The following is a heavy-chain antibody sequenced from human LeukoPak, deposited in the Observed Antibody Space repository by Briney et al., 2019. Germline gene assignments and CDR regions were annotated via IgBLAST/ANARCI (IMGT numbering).Heavy chain of an antibody. D-gene: IGHD3-10*01. Sequence: PSETLSLTCTVSGGSISSYYWSWIRQPAGKGLEWIGRIYTSGSTNYNPSLKSRVTMSVDTSKNQFSLKLSSVTAADTAVYYCARRGLMVRGVKGAFDIWGQGTMVTVSS. J-gene: IGHJ3*02. CDR2: IYTSGST. CDR3: ARRGLMVRGVKGAFDI. V-gene: IGHV4-4*07. CDR1: GGSISSYY.